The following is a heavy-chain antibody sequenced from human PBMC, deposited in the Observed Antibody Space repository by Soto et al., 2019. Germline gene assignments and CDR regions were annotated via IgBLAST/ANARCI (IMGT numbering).Heavy chain of an antibody. J-gene: IGHJ5*02. Sequence: PSETLSLTCTVSGDSLSSFHWSWIRQPPGKGLEWIGYIYYSGSTNYNPSLKSRVTISIDTSRDQFSLKLRSVTAADTAMYYCAREARVRYPLDPWGQGTLVTVSS. CDR3: AREARVRYPLDP. V-gene: IGHV4-59*01. CDR2: IYYSGST. CDR1: GDSLSSFH. D-gene: IGHD3-9*01.